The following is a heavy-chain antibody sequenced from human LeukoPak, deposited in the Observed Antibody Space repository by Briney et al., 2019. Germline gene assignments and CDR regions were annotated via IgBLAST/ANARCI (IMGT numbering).Heavy chain of an antibody. V-gene: IGHV3-21*01. CDR1: GFTFSSYS. CDR2: ISSSSSYI. Sequence: GGSLRLSCAASGFTFSSYSMNWVRQAPGKGLEWVSSISSSSSYIYYADSVKGRFTISRDNAKSSLYLQMNSLRAEDTAVYYCAREGITYYDILTGYSSLLYWGQGTLVTVSS. CDR3: AREGITYYDILTGYSSLLY. J-gene: IGHJ4*02. D-gene: IGHD3-9*01.